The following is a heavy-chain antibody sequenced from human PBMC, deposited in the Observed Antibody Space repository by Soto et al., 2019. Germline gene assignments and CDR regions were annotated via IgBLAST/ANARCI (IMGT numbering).Heavy chain of an antibody. CDR3: AKDGGSSSGWYVDY. CDR1: GFTFSSYG. CDR2: ISYDGSNK. V-gene: IGHV3-30*18. Sequence: PGGSLRLSCAASGFTFSSYGMHWVRQAPGKGLEWVAVISYDGSNKYYAGSVKGRFTISRDNSKNTLYLQMNSLRAEDTAVYYCAKDGGSSSGWYVDYWGQGTLVTVSS. D-gene: IGHD6-19*01. J-gene: IGHJ4*02.